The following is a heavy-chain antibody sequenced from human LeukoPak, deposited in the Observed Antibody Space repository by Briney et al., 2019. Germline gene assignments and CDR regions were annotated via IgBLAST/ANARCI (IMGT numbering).Heavy chain of an antibody. D-gene: IGHD3-22*01. V-gene: IGHV3-74*01. CDR3: ARGRHYYDSSGYSLDI. CDR2: INSDGSST. J-gene: IGHJ3*02. CDR1: GFTFSSYW. Sequence: GGSLRLSCEASGFTFSSYWMSWVRQAPGKGLVWVSRINSDGSSTSYADSVKGRFTISRDNSKNTLYLQMNSLRAEDTAVYYCARGRHYYDSSGYSLDIWGQGTMVTVSS.